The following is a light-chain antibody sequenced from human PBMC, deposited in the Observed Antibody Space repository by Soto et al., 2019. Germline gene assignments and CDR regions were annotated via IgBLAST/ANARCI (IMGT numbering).Light chain of an antibody. CDR1: QSVAKY. CDR3: QQSYSTPIT. Sequence: EIHMTQSPSSLYVSXEQKVNITCXATQSVAKYVNWYQQKPGKAPKLLIYAASSLQSGVPSRFSGSGSGTDFTLTISSLQPEDFATYYCQQSYSTPITFGQGTRLEIK. CDR2: AAS. J-gene: IGKJ5*01. V-gene: IGKV1-39*01.